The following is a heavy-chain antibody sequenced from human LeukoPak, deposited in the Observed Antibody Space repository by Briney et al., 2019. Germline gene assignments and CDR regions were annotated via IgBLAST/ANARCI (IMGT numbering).Heavy chain of an antibody. CDR2: INHSGST. Sequence: SETLSLTCAVYGGSFSGYYWSWIRQPPGKGLEWIGEINHSGSTNYNPPLKSRVTISVDTSKNQFSLKLSSVTAADTAVYYCARGVRVTIFGVVSYHYYYYMDVWGKGTTVTVSS. V-gene: IGHV4-34*01. D-gene: IGHD3-3*01. CDR3: ARGVRVTIFGVVSYHYYYYMDV. CDR1: GGSFSGYY. J-gene: IGHJ6*03.